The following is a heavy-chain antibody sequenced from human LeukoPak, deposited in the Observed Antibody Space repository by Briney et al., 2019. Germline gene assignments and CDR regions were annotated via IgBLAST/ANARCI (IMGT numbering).Heavy chain of an antibody. CDR1: GDSVSGNRAG. J-gene: IGHJ4*02. Sequence: SRTLSLTCAISGDSVSGNRAGWNWIRQSPSRGLEWLGRTYYRSKWYIDYAVSVKSRMTITPDTSKNQFSLQLNSVTPEDTAVYYCASGGLVRSAKGYFDYWGQGILVTVSS. V-gene: IGHV6-1*01. D-gene: IGHD2-15*01. CDR3: ASGGLVRSAKGYFDY. CDR2: TYYRSKWYI.